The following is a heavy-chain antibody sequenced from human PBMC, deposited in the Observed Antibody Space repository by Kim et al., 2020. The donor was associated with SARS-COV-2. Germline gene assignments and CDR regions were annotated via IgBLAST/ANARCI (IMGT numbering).Heavy chain of an antibody. Sequence: SETLSLTCTVSGGSISSSSYYWGWIRQPPGKGLEWIGSIYYSRSTYYNPSLKSRVTISVDTSKNQFSLKLSSVTAADTAVYYCARAAHSLRFLEWFAPNYYGMDVWGQGTTVTVSS. D-gene: IGHD3-3*01. V-gene: IGHV4-39*07. CDR1: GGSISSSSYY. CDR3: ARAAHSLRFLEWFAPNYYGMDV. J-gene: IGHJ6*02. CDR2: IYYSRST.